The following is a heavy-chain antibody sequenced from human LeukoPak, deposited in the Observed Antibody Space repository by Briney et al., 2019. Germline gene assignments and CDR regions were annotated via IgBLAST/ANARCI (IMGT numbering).Heavy chain of an antibody. CDR2: IYYSGST. Sequence: PSETLSLTCTVSGGSISSSSYYWGWIRQPPGKGLEWIGSIYYSGSTYYNPSLKSRVTISVDTSKNQFSLKLSSVTAADTAVYYCASSLSTLSLFDYWGQGTLVTVSS. CDR3: ASSLSTLSLFDY. J-gene: IGHJ4*02. V-gene: IGHV4-39*07. CDR1: GGSISSSSYY. D-gene: IGHD2-2*01.